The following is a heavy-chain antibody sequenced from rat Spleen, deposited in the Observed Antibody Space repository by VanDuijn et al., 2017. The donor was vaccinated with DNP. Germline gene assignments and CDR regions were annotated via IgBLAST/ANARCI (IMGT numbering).Heavy chain of an antibody. CDR3: ASIIATRGYYAMDA. Sequence: EVQLVESGGGLVQPGRSLNLSCAASGFTFSDYAMAWVRQAPKTGLEWVATIAYDGSRTYYRDSVKGRFTFSRDNAKSTLYLQMDSLRSEDTATYYCASIIATRGYYAMDAWGQGISVTVSS. CDR2: IAYDGSRT. CDR1: GFTFSDYA. J-gene: IGHJ4*01. V-gene: IGHV5-17*01. D-gene: IGHD1-10*01.